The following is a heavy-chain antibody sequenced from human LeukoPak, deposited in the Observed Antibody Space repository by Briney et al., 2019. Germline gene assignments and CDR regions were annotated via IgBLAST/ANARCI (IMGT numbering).Heavy chain of an antibody. V-gene: IGHV3-15*01. D-gene: IGHD4-17*01. CDR2: IKSKTNGGTI. Sequence: GGSLRLSCAASGFTFTNAWMSWVRQAPGKGLEWVGRIKSKTNGGTIDYAAPVKGRFTISRDDSKNTLYLQMNSLKTEDTAVYYCTKFDYAAFEYWGQGALVTVSS. J-gene: IGHJ4*02. CDR1: GFTFTNAW. CDR3: TKFDYAAFEY.